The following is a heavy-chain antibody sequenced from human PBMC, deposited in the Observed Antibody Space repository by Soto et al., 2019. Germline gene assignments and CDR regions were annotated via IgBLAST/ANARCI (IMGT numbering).Heavy chain of an antibody. CDR3: ARAGGSIVPYYWFDP. CDR2: INPSGGST. J-gene: IGHJ5*02. D-gene: IGHD2-2*01. V-gene: IGHV1-46*01. CDR1: GYTLTSYD. Sequence: DPLKVACKASGYTLTSYDMHWVRQAPGQGLEWMGIINPSGGSTSYAQKFQGRVTMTRDTSTSTVYMELSSLRSEDTAVYYCARAGGSIVPYYWFDPWGQGTLVTVSS.